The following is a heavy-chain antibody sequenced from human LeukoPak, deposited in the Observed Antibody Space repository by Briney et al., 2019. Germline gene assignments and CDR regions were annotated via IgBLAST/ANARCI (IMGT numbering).Heavy chain of an antibody. CDR1: GFTFSDYY. CDR3: ARRNGRLDYYYMDV. V-gene: IGHV3-11*04. D-gene: IGHD1-1*01. CDR2: ISSSGSTI. J-gene: IGHJ6*03. Sequence: GGSLRLSCAASGFTFSDYYVSWIRQAPGKGLEWVSYISSSGSTIYYADSVKGRFTISRDNGKNSLYLQMNSLRAEDTAVYYCARRNGRLDYYYMDVWGKGTTVTVSS.